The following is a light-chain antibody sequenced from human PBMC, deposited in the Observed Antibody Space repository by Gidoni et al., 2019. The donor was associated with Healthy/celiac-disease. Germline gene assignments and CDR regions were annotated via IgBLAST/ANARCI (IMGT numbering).Light chain of an antibody. Sequence: DIQMTQSPSTLSASVGDRVTITCGASQSISSYLNWYQQKPGKAPKLLIYAASSLPSGVPSRFSGSGSGTDFTLTISSLQPEDFATYYCQQSYSTPGYTFXHXTKLEIK. V-gene: IGKV1-39*01. CDR3: QQSYSTPGYT. CDR1: QSISSY. J-gene: IGKJ2*01. CDR2: AAS.